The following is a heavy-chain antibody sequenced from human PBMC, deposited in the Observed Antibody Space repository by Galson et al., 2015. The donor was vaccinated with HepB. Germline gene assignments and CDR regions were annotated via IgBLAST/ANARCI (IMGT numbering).Heavy chain of an antibody. J-gene: IGHJ4*02. CDR1: GYTFTSYG. D-gene: IGHD1-26*01. CDR2: ISAYNGNT. V-gene: IGHV1-18*01. CDR3: ARDGGGQPYSGSHYESDY. Sequence: SVKVSCKASGYTFTSYGISWVRQAPGQGLEWMGWISAYNGNTNYAQKLQGRVTMTTDTSTSTAYMELRSLRSDDTAVYYCARDGGGQPYSGSHYESDYWGQGTLVTVSS.